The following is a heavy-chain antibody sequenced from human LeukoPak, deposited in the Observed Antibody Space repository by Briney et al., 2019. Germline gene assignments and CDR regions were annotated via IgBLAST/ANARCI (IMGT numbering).Heavy chain of an antibody. J-gene: IGHJ4*02. CDR1: GGSISSSSYY. CDR3: ARDATITMVRRVNFDY. CDR2: MYYSRST. Sequence: SETLSLTCTVSGGSISSSSYYWGGIRQPPGTGVEWMGSMYYSRSTYYNPSLKSRVTISVATSKTHFSLKLSSVPAAHTAVYYCARDATITMVRRVNFDYWGPGTLVTVSS. D-gene: IGHD3-10*01. V-gene: IGHV4-39*07.